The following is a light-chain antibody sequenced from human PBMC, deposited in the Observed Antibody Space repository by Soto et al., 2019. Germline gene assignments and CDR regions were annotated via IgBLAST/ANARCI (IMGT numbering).Light chain of an antibody. Sequence: DIQMTQSPSSVSASVGDTVSITCRASQGINNWLAWSQQKPGKAPQVLIYAASSLQSGVPSRFSGSGFGTDFTLTITSLQPEDFATYFFQQANNFPLTFGGGTKIEIK. V-gene: IGKV1-12*01. CDR3: QQANNFPLT. CDR1: QGINNW. J-gene: IGKJ4*01. CDR2: AAS.